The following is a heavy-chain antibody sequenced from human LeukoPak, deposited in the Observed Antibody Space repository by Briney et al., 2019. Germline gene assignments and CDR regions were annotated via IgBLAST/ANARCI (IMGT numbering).Heavy chain of an antibody. CDR2: ISGSGGST. V-gene: IGHV3-23*01. CDR3: ARDLGWAFDY. D-gene: IGHD6-19*01. CDR1: GFTSRSHA. Sequence: GGSLRLSCAASGFTSRSHAMSWVRQAPGKGLEWVSAISGSGGSTYYADSVKGRFTISRDSSKNTLFLQMNSLRTEDTAVYYCARDLGWAFDYWGQGTLVTVSS. J-gene: IGHJ4*02.